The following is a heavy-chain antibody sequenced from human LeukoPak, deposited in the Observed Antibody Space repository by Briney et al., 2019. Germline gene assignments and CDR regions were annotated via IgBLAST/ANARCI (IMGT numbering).Heavy chain of an antibody. Sequence: SETLSLTCTVSGGSISSYYWSWLRQPPGKGLEWIGHIYYSGSTNYNPSLKSRVTISVDTSKNQFSLKLSSVTAADTAVYYCASFSIAAAVYFDYWGQGTLVTVSS. V-gene: IGHV4-59*01. CDR1: GGSISSYY. CDR3: ASFSIAAAVYFDY. CDR2: IYYSGST. D-gene: IGHD6-13*01. J-gene: IGHJ4*02.